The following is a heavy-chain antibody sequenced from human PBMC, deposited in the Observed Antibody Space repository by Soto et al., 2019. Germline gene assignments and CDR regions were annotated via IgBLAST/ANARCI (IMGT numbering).Heavy chain of an antibody. V-gene: IGHV3-48*02. J-gene: IGHJ6*02. CDR2: ISSSSSTI. CDR3: ARGLSVPAAIPYYYYYGMDV. D-gene: IGHD2-2*01. CDR1: GFTFSSYS. Sequence: HPGGSLRLSCAASGFTFSSYSMNWVRQAPGKGLEWVSYISSSSSTIYYADSVKGRFTISRDNAKNSLYLQMNSLRDEDTAVYYCARGLSVPAAIPYYYYYGMDVWGQGTTVTVSS.